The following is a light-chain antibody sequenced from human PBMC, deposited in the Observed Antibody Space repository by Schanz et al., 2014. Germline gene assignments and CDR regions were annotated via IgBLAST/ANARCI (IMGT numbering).Light chain of an antibody. Sequence: EIVMTQSPATLSVSPGERATLSCRASQSVGYKLAWYQHRAGQAPRLLIYGASTRATGIPARFSGSGSGTEFTLTISSLQSEDFAVYYCQQYNKRPPLTFGGGTKVEIK. CDR1: QSVGYK. CDR3: QQYNKRPPLT. CDR2: GAS. J-gene: IGKJ4*01. V-gene: IGKV3-15*01.